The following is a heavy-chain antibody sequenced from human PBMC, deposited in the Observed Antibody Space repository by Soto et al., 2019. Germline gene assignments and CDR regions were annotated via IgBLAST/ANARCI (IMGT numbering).Heavy chain of an antibody. Sequence: SETLSLTCTVSGGSISSSSYYWGWIRQPPGKGLEWIGYIYYSGTTNYNPSLKSRVTISLDTSKNQFSLKLSSVTAADTAVYYCARYGSWFDPWGQGTLVTVSS. CDR1: GGSISSSSYY. J-gene: IGHJ5*02. V-gene: IGHV4-61*05. CDR2: IYYSGTT. D-gene: IGHD1-26*01. CDR3: ARYGSWFDP.